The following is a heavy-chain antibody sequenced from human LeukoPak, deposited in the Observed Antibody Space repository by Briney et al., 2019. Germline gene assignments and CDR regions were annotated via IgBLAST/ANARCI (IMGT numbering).Heavy chain of an antibody. Sequence: SETLSLTCAVNGGSFSGYYWSWIRQPPGKGLEWIGEINHSGSTNYDPSLKSRVTISVDTSKNQFSLKLSSVTAADTAVYYCARVRTTLRYFDWSPVGMDVWGQGTTVTVSS. CDR2: INHSGST. CDR1: GGSFSGYY. J-gene: IGHJ6*02. V-gene: IGHV4-34*01. D-gene: IGHD3-9*01. CDR3: ARVRTTLRYFDWSPVGMDV.